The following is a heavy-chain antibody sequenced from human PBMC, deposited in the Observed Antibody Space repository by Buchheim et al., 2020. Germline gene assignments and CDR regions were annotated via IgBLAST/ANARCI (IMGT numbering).Heavy chain of an antibody. V-gene: IGHV4-39*07. CDR2: IYYSGIT. J-gene: IGHJ5*02. D-gene: IGHD6-13*01. Sequence: QLQLQESGPGLVKPSETLSLTCTVSGGSISSSSYYWGWIRQPPGKGLEWIGSIYYSGITYYNPSLKSRVTISVDTSKNQFSLKLSSVTAADTAVYYCARDQGGSSSWYGGNWFDPWGQGTL. CDR3: ARDQGGSSSWYGGNWFDP. CDR1: GGSISSSSYY.